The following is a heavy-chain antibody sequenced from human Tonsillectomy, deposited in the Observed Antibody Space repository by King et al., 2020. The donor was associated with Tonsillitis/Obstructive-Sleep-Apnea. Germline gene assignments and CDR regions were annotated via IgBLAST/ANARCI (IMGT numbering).Heavy chain of an antibody. CDR1: GFTFGDYA. CDR2: IRSKAYGGTT. V-gene: IGHV3-49*04. CDR3: TLSINTMIVVVPPY. Sequence: VQLVESGGGLVQPGRSLRLSCTASGFTFGDYAMSWVRQAPGKGLEWVGFIRSKAYGGTTEYAAFVKGRFTISRDDSKSIAYLQMNSLKTEDTAVYYCTLSINTMIVVVPPYWGQGTLVTVSS. J-gene: IGHJ4*02. D-gene: IGHD3-22*01.